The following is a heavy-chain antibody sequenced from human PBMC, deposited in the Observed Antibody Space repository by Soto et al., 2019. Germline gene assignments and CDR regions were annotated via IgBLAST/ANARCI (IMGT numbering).Heavy chain of an antibody. Sequence: PETLSLTCAVSGYSISSGYYWGWSRQPPGKGLEWIGSIYHSGSTYYNPSLKSRVTISVDTSKNQFSLKLSSVTAADTAVYYCARERRAYDFWSGYYYYYYGMDVWGQAPTVT. CDR1: GYSISSGYY. J-gene: IGHJ6*02. D-gene: IGHD3-3*01. CDR2: IYHSGST. CDR3: ARERRAYDFWSGYYYYYYGMDV. V-gene: IGHV4-38-2*02.